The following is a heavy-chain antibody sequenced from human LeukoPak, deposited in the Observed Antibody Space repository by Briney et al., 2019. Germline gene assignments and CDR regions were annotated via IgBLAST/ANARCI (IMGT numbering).Heavy chain of an antibody. D-gene: IGHD3-22*01. CDR2: IIPILGIA. Sequence: ASVKVSCEASGGTFSSYAISWVRQAPGQGLEWMGRIIPILGIANYAQKFQGRVTITADKSTSTAYMELSSLRSEDTAVYYCARDRDSSSYYDSSGYDYWGQGTLVTVSS. V-gene: IGHV1-69*04. CDR3: ARDRDSSSYYDSSGYDY. J-gene: IGHJ4*02. CDR1: GGTFSSYA.